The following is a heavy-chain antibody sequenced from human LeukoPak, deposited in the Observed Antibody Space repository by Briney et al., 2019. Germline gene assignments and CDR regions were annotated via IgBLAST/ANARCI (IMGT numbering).Heavy chain of an antibody. J-gene: IGHJ4*02. Sequence: PSETLSLTCAVYGGSFSGYYWSWIRQPPGKGLEWIGGINHSGSTNYNPSLKSRVTISVDTSKNQFSLKLSSVTAADTAVYYCARAAHYYDSRLIIDYWGQGTLVTVSS. D-gene: IGHD3-22*01. V-gene: IGHV4-34*01. CDR1: GGSFSGYY. CDR2: INHSGST. CDR3: ARAAHYYDSRLIIDY.